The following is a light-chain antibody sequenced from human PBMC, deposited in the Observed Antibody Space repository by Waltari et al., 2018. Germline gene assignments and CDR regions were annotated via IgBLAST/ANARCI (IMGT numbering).Light chain of an antibody. Sequence: LSASVGDRVTITCKANQDIYNSLNWYQQKPGKAPNLLIYGASNLEPGVPSRFSGSGSGTHFTFTISSLQPDDFATYYCQQYDTPLSFGGGTKVAIK. V-gene: IGKV1-33*01. J-gene: IGKJ4*01. CDR3: QQYDTPLS. CDR1: QDIYNS. CDR2: GAS.